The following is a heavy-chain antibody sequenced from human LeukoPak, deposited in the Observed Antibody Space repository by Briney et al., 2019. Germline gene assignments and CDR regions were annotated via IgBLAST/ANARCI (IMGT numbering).Heavy chain of an antibody. CDR3: ARLKGRIQLWIRVSWYYGMDV. Sequence: GESLKISCKGSGYSFTSYWIGWVRQMPGKGLEWMGIIYPGDSDTRYSPSFQGQVTISADKSISTAYLQWSSLKASDTAMYYCARLKGRIQLWIRVSWYYGMDVWGQGITVTVSS. CDR1: GYSFTSYW. D-gene: IGHD5-18*01. V-gene: IGHV5-51*01. J-gene: IGHJ6*02. CDR2: IYPGDSDT.